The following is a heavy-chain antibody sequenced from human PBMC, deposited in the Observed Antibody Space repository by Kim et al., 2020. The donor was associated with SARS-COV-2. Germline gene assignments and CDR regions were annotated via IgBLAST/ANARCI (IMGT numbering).Heavy chain of an antibody. V-gene: IGHV3-23*01. CDR2: ISGSGGSA. CDR3: AKDGRLRGHYYFDY. Sequence: GGSLRLSCAASGFTFSSYAMSWVRQAPGKGLEWVSAISGSGGSAYYADSVKGRFTISRDNSKNTLYLQMNSLRAEDTAVYYCAKDGRLRGHYYFDYWGQGTLVTVSS. D-gene: IGHD4-17*01. CDR1: GFTFSSYA. J-gene: IGHJ4*02.